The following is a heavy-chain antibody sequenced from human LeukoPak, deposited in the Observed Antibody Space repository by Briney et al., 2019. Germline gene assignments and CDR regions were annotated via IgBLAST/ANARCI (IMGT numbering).Heavy chain of an antibody. D-gene: IGHD3-16*02. J-gene: IGHJ4*02. V-gene: IGHV1-2*02. CDR1: GYTFTRYY. CDR2: IHPNSGGT. Sequence: ASVKVSCKRPGYTFTRYYIHWVRQAPGQGLEWMGWIHPNSGGTNYAQKFQGRVTMTRDTSISTAYMEVSRLRSDDTDVYYCATRGEYDYVWECYRYDYFDYWGQGTLVTVSS. CDR3: ATRGEYDYVWECYRYDYFDY.